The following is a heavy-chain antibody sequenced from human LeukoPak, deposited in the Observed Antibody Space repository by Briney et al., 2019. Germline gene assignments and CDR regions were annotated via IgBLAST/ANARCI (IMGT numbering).Heavy chain of an antibody. V-gene: IGHV4-59*01. Sequence: SETLSLTCTVSGGSISNYYWNWIRQPPGKGLEWIGYIYYSGSTNYNPSLKSRVTISVDTSKNQFSLKLSSVTAADTAVYYCARSIVGATDFDYWGQGTLVTVSS. D-gene: IGHD1-26*01. CDR3: ARSIVGATDFDY. CDR2: IYYSGST. CDR1: GGSISNYY. J-gene: IGHJ4*02.